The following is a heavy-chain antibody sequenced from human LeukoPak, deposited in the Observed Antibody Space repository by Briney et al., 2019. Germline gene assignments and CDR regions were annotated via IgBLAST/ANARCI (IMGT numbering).Heavy chain of an antibody. Sequence: GGSLRLSCAASGFTLTSYAMSWVRQAPGKGLEWVSVISGDGTDLDYADSVKGRFTISRDNSKNTLYLQMNSLRAEDTAVYYCAKDTRGFRELLRLGAFDIWGQGTMVTVSS. CDR1: GFTLTSYA. CDR2: ISGDGTDL. D-gene: IGHD3-10*01. CDR3: AKDTRGFRELLRLGAFDI. V-gene: IGHV3-23*01. J-gene: IGHJ3*02.